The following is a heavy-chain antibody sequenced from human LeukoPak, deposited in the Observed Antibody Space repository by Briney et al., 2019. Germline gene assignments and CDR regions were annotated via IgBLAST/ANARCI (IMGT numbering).Heavy chain of an antibody. V-gene: IGHV1-18*01. Sequence: GASVKVSCKASGYTFTSYGISWVRQAPGQGLEWMGWISAYNGNTNYAQKLQGRVTMTTDTSTSTAYMELRSLRSDDTAVYYCAREEGLVVPAAIDYWGQGTLVTVSS. J-gene: IGHJ4*02. CDR1: GYTFTSYG. CDR2: ISAYNGNT. CDR3: AREEGLVVPAAIDY. D-gene: IGHD2-2*01.